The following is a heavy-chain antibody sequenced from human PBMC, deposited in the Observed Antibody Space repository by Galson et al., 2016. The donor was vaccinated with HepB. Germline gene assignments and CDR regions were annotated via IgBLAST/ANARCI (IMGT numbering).Heavy chain of an antibody. V-gene: IGHV1-3*01. D-gene: IGHD3-3*01. J-gene: IGHJ6*02. CDR2: INGGSGNT. CDR3: ARDKTIFGVSFYYGMDV. CDR1: GHSFTNFP. Sequence: SVKVSRKASGHSFTNFPIHWVRQAPGQRLEWMGWINGGSGNTKYSQKFQGRVTITRDTSARTAYMELSSLRSEDTAVYYCARDKTIFGVSFYYGMDVWGQGTTVTVSS.